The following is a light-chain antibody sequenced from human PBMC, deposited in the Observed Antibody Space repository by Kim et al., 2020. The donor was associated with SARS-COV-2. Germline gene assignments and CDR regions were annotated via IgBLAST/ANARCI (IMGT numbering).Light chain of an antibody. V-gene: IGKV3-20*01. CDR2: GAS. CDR3: QQYGSSHVYT. J-gene: IGKJ2*01. Sequence: SPGASAALSCSAGQSVSCSYVAWYQQNPGQAPWLPIYGASSSATGIPDMFSCSASGTDFTLTFSRLEPEDYAVYYCQQYGSSHVYTFGQGTQLVIK. CDR1: QSVSCSY.